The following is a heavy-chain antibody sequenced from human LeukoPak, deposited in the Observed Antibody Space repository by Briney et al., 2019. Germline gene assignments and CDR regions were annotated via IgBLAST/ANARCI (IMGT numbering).Heavy chain of an antibody. V-gene: IGHV3-21*01. CDR1: AFTCSSYS. CDR2: TSSSRRYM. Sequence: GGSLRLTSAASAFTCSSYSMNRDAHGPGKGLEWFSSTSSSRRYMYYADSVKGRFTISRDNAKNSLYLQMNSLRAEERAVYYCARDGGVYDSSGGLLARWGQGTLVTVSS. J-gene: IGHJ4*02. CDR3: ARDGGVYDSSGGLLAR. D-gene: IGHD3-22*01.